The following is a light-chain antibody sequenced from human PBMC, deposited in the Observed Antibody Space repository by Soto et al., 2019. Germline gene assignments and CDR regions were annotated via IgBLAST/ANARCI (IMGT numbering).Light chain of an antibody. V-gene: IGKV3-15*01. J-gene: IGKJ1*01. CDR1: QSVSSN. CDR3: QQYNNWPWT. Sequence: EIVMTQSPATLSVSPGDRATLSCRASQSVSSNLAWYQHKPGQAPRLLIYGASTRATGIPARFSGSGSGTEFTLTISSLQSEDSAVYYCQQYNNWPWTFGQGTKVEIK. CDR2: GAS.